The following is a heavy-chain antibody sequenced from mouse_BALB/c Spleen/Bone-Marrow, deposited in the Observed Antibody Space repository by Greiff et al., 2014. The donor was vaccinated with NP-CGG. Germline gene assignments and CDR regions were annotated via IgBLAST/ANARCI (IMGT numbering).Heavy chain of an antibody. D-gene: IGHD1-1*01. CDR2: ISSDSSTI. Sequence: EVMLVESGGGLVQPGGSRKLSCAASGFTFSSFGIHWVRQAPEKGLEWVAYISSDSSTIYYADTVKGRFTISRDNPKNTLFLQMTSLRSEDTAMYYCARSNYAGYYAMDYRGQGTSVTVSS. J-gene: IGHJ4*01. CDR1: GFTFSSFG. V-gene: IGHV5-17*02. CDR3: ARSNYAGYYAMDY.